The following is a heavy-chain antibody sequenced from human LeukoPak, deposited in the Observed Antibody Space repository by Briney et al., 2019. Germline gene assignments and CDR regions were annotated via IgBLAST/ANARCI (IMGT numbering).Heavy chain of an antibody. D-gene: IGHD6-13*01. CDR3: ARVWGGSWRYNWFDP. CDR2: IYYSGST. J-gene: IGHJ5*02. Sequence: PSETLSLTCTVSGGSISSYYWSWIRQPPGKGLEWIGYIYYSGSTNYNPSLKSRVTISVDTSKNQFSLKLSSVTAADTAVYYCARVWGGSWRYNWFDPWGQGTLVTVSS. V-gene: IGHV4-59*01. CDR1: GGSISSYY.